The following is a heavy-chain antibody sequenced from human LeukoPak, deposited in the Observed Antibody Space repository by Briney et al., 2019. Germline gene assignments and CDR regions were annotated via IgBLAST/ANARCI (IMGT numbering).Heavy chain of an antibody. V-gene: IGHV3-48*04. CDR2: ISTSSSTI. CDR3: AELGITMIGGV. D-gene: IGHD3-10*02. J-gene: IGHJ6*04. CDR1: RFTFRDYS. Sequence: GGSLRLSCAVSRFTFRDYSMNWVRQAPGKGLQWVSYISTSSSTIYYADSVKGRFTISRDNAKNSLYLQMNSLRAEDTAVYYCAELGITMIGGVWGKGTTVTISS.